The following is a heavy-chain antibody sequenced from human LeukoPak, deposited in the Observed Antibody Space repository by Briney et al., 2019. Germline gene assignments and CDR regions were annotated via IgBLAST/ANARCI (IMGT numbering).Heavy chain of an antibody. D-gene: IGHD2-2*01. Sequence: GKSLRLSCAASGFTFNNYGMHWVRQAPGKGLEWVAVISYDGRNKHYPDSVEGRFTISRDISTDTLWLQMDSLRTEDTAVYYCAKGPLRGTAAAIDYWGQGTLVTVSS. CDR3: AKGPLRGTAAAIDY. V-gene: IGHV3-30*18. J-gene: IGHJ4*02. CDR1: GFTFNNYG. CDR2: ISYDGRNK.